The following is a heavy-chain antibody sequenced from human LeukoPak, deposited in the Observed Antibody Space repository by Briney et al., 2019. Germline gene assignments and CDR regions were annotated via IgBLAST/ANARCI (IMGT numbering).Heavy chain of an antibody. Sequence: SETLSLTCAVSGGSISSSSYYWGWIRQPPGKGLEWIGSIYYSGSTYYNPSLKSRVTISVDTSKNQFSLKLSSVTAADTAVYYCARRVMPNLSYYDILTGYYMGHWFDHWGQGTLVTVSS. CDR1: GGSISSSSYY. J-gene: IGHJ5*02. V-gene: IGHV4-39*01. D-gene: IGHD3-9*01. CDR2: IYYSGST. CDR3: ARRVMPNLSYYDILTGYYMGHWFDH.